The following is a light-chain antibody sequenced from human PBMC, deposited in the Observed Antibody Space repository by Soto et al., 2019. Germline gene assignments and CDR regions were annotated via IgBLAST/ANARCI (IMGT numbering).Light chain of an antibody. CDR1: QSVSSSY. CDR2: GAS. Sequence: EIVLTQSPGTLSLSPGERATLSCRASQSVSSSYLAWYQQKPGQAPRLLIYGASSSATGIPDRFSGSGSGTDFTLTISRLEPEDFAVYYCQQYGSSLPHTFGQGTKLEIK. V-gene: IGKV3-20*01. J-gene: IGKJ2*01. CDR3: QQYGSSLPHT.